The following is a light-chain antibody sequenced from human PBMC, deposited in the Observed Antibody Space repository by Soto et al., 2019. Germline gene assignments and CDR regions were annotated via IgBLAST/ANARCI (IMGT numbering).Light chain of an antibody. Sequence: QSVLTQPASVSGSPGQSITISCTGTSSDIGSKNFVSWYQQHPGKTPKLTIYEVTKRPSGVSDRFSGSKSGNTASLTISGLQTEDEADYYCCSSAAGDTFVFGTGTKLTVL. J-gene: IGLJ1*01. CDR3: CSSAAGDTFV. V-gene: IGLV2-23*02. CDR2: EVT. CDR1: SSDIGSKNF.